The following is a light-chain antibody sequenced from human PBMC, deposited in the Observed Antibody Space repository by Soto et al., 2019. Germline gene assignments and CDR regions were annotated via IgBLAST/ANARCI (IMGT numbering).Light chain of an antibody. CDR3: QQSYSNPRGFT. J-gene: IGKJ3*01. CDR2: AAS. CDR1: QSISSY. Sequence: DIQMTQSPSSLSASVGDRVTITCRASQSISSYLNWYQQKPGKAPKLLIYAASSLQSGVPSRLSGCGSGTDFTLTISSLQPEDFATCYCQQSYSNPRGFTFGPGTKVDIK. V-gene: IGKV1-39*01.